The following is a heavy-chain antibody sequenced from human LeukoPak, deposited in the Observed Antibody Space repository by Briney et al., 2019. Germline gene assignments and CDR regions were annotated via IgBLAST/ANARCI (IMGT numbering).Heavy chain of an antibody. CDR3: ARYPQTGYSSGWLTDY. D-gene: IGHD6-19*01. Sequence: PGGSLRLSCAASGFTFSSYAMSWVRQAPGKGLEWVSAISGSGASTYYADSVKGRFTISRDNSKNTLYLQMNSLRAGDTAVYYCARYPQTGYSSGWLTDYWGQGTLVTVSS. CDR2: ISGSGAST. CDR1: GFTFSSYA. J-gene: IGHJ4*02. V-gene: IGHV3-23*01.